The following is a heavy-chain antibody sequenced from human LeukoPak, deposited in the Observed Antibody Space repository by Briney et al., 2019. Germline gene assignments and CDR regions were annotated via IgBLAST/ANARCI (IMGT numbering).Heavy chain of an antibody. CDR2: IKSKTDGGTT. V-gene: IGHV3-15*01. D-gene: IGHD2/OR15-2a*01. CDR1: GFTFSNAW. Sequence: PGGSLRLSCAASGFTFSNAWMSWVRQAPGKGLEWVGRIKSKTDGGTTDYAAPVKGRFTISRDDSKNTLYLQMNSLKTEDTAVYYCTTDLMRGGLNSRQNHPPKDYWGQGTLVTVSS. J-gene: IGHJ4*02. CDR3: TTDLMRGGLNSRQNHPPKDY.